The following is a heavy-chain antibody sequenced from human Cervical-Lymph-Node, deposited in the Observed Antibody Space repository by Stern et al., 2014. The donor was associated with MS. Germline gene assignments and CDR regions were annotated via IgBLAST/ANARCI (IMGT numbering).Heavy chain of an antibody. CDR2: INPMFGLA. J-gene: IGHJ4*02. D-gene: IGHD3-16*02. CDR3: ARDGTTYYDDVRGSYRYDY. Sequence: QVQLVQSGAEVKTPGSSAKVSCKASGGTFRSNTIAWVRQAPGQGLEWMGRINPMFGLANYAQKFQGRVTITADSSTSTVYMELSSLRSEDTALYYCARDGTTYYDDVRGSYRYDYWGQGTLVTVSS. V-gene: IGHV1-69*09. CDR1: GGTFRSNT.